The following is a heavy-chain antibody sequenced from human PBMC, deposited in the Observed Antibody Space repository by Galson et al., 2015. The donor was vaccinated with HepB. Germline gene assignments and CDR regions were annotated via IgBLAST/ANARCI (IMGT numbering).Heavy chain of an antibody. J-gene: IGHJ4*02. CDR1: GFSLSTSGMR. CDR2: IDWDDDK. CDR3: ARGRLIFGVVMPPDY. D-gene: IGHD3-3*01. Sequence: PALVKPTQTLTLTCTFSGFSLSTSGMRVSWIRQPPGKALEWLALIDWDDDKYYSTSLKTRLTISKDTSKNQAVLTMTNMDPVDTATYYCARGRLIFGVVMPPDYWGQGTLVTVSS. V-gene: IGHV2-70*01.